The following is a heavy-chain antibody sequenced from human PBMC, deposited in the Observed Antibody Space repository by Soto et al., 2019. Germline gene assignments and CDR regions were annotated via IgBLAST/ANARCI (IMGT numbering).Heavy chain of an antibody. CDR2: ISYDGSNK. CDR1: GFTFSSYA. Sequence: GGSLRLCCAASGFTFSSYAMHWVRQAPGKGLEWVAVISYDGSNKYYADSVKGRFTISRDNSKNTLYLEMNSLRAGDTAVYYCARDRAYDFWSGYLPYYYGMDAWGQGTTVTVSS. CDR3: ARDRAYDFWSGYLPYYYGMDA. D-gene: IGHD3-3*01. J-gene: IGHJ6*02. V-gene: IGHV3-30-3*01.